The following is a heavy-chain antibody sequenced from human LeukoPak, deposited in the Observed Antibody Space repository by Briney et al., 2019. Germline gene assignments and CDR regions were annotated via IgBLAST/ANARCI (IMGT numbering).Heavy chain of an antibody. Sequence: ASVKVSCKASGYTFTGYYMHWVRQAPGQGLEWMGWINPNSGGTNYVQKFQGRVTMTRDTSISTAYMELSRLRSDDTAVYYCARDQCSSTSCYDMDVWGKGTTVTVSS. CDR1: GYTFTGYY. D-gene: IGHD2-2*01. V-gene: IGHV1-2*02. CDR3: ARDQCSSTSCYDMDV. J-gene: IGHJ6*03. CDR2: INPNSGGT.